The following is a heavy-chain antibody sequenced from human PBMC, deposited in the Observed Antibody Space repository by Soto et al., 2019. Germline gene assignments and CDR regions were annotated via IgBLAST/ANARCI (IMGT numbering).Heavy chain of an antibody. Sequence: QVQMVQSGAEAKKPGASVKVSCKASGYTFRLYYIHWVRQAPGQGLEWMGIIDPSDGRTTYAQKFQGSLTMTRDTSTSTVYMELRSLRSEDTAVYYCAREVDDSGGYLLYWGQGTLVTVSS. CDR1: GYTFRLYY. CDR3: AREVDDSGGYLLY. J-gene: IGHJ4*02. V-gene: IGHV1-46*01. D-gene: IGHD3-22*01. CDR2: IDPSDGRT.